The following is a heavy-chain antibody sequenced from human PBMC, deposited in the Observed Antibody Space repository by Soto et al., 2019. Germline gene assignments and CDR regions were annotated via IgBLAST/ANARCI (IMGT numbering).Heavy chain of an antibody. J-gene: IGHJ4*02. V-gene: IGHV3-9*01. CDR1: GFTVDDYA. CDR2: ISWNSETI. Sequence: EVQLVESGGGLVQPGRSLRLSCAASGFTVDDYAMHWVRQAPGKGLEWVSGISWNSETIDYADSVKGRFTLSRDNAKSSLFLQMNSLRPDDTALYYCAKDMKWGGMTTIHYFDSWGQGTLVTVSS. D-gene: IGHD4-17*01. CDR3: AKDMKWGGMTTIHYFDS.